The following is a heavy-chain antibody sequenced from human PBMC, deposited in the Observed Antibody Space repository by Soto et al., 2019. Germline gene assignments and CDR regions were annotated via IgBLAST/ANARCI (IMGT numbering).Heavy chain of an antibody. CDR3: ARIVESDYTIDFDL. V-gene: IGHV4-30-4*08. Sequence: QVQLQESGPGLVKPSQTLSLTCTVPGDSSSSGDYYWSWIRQPPGKGLEWIGYIYYSGSTNYTPSLSNRVTISVDTSKNQFSLNLSSVTAADTAVYYCARIVESDYTIDFDLWGRGTLVTVSS. D-gene: IGHD3-3*01. CDR1: GDSSSSGDYY. J-gene: IGHJ2*01. CDR2: IYYSGST.